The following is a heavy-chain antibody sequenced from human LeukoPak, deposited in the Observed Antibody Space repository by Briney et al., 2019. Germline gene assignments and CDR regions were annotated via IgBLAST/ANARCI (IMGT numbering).Heavy chain of an antibody. CDR2: IYPADSDT. Sequence: GESLKISCKGSGYSFTNYWIGWVRQMPGKGLEWMGIIYPADSDTRYSPSFQGQVTISADKSISTAYLQWSGLKASDTAMYYCARRSQMATIDFDYWGQGTLVTVSS. J-gene: IGHJ4*02. V-gene: IGHV5-51*01. D-gene: IGHD5-24*01. CDR1: GYSFTNYW. CDR3: ARRSQMATIDFDY.